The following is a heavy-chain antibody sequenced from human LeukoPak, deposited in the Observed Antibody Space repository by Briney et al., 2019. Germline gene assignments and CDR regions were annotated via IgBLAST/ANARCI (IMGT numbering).Heavy chain of an antibody. Sequence: GRSLRLSCAASGFTFSSYAMHWVRQAPGKGLEWVAVISYDGSNKYYADSVKGRFTISRDNSKSTLYLQMNSLRAEDTALYHCARDRENYYGSGPYGMDVWGQGTTVTVSS. J-gene: IGHJ6*02. CDR2: ISYDGSNK. CDR3: ARDRENYYGSGPYGMDV. CDR1: GFTFSSYA. V-gene: IGHV3-30*04. D-gene: IGHD3-10*01.